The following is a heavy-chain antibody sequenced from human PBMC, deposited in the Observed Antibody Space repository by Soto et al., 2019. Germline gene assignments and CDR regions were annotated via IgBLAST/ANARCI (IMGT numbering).Heavy chain of an antibody. Sequence: EVQLVESGGGLVPPGGSVRLSCAASGFIFKMYWMHWVRQSPGKGLVWISRIYNDGTYSDYADSVRGRFTISRDNVNDTLYLQMNNLRAEDSGLYYCTRGPRPISTGTGAYWGQGTQVTVSP. CDR3: TRGPRPISTGTGAY. J-gene: IGHJ4*02. CDR1: GFIFKMYW. V-gene: IGHV3-74*01. D-gene: IGHD3-10*01. CDR2: IYNDGTYS.